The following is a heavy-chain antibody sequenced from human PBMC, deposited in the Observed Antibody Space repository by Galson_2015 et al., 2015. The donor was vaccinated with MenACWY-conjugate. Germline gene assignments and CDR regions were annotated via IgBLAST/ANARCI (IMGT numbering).Heavy chain of an antibody. D-gene: IGHD4-17*01. J-gene: IGHJ3*02. Sequence: SVKVSCKASGGTFSSYAISWVRQAPGQGLEWMGGIIPIFGTANYAQKFQGRVTITADESTSTAYMELSSLRSEDTAVYYCASSSHHPATVTIVLNAFDICGQETTVTVSS. CDR2: IIPIFGTA. CDR3: ASSSHHPATVTIVLNAFDI. V-gene: IGHV1-69*13. CDR1: GGTFSSYA.